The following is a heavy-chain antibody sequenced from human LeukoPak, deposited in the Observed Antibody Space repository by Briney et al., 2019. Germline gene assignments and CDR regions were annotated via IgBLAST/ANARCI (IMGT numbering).Heavy chain of an antibody. CDR2: IVPIFGTA. CDR1: GGTFSSYA. Sequence: SVKVSCKASGGTFSSYAISWVRQAPGQGLEWMGGIVPIFGTANYAQKFQGRVTITADESTSTAYMELSSLRSEDTAVYYCARTSYCGGDCLDYWGQGTLVTVSS. D-gene: IGHD2-21*02. CDR3: ARTSYCGGDCLDY. J-gene: IGHJ4*02. V-gene: IGHV1-69*13.